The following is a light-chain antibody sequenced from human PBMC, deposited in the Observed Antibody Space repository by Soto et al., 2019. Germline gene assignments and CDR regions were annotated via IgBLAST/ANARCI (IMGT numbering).Light chain of an antibody. Sequence: QSALTQPPSASGSPGQSVAISCTGTSSDVGGYNYVSWYQHHPGKVPKLIIYEVTKRPSGVPDRFSGSKSGNTASLTVSGLQAEDEAEYYCSSYTSNYIVLLGGGTKVTVL. V-gene: IGLV2-8*01. CDR2: EVT. J-gene: IGLJ2*01. CDR3: SSYTSNYIVL. CDR1: SSDVGGYNY.